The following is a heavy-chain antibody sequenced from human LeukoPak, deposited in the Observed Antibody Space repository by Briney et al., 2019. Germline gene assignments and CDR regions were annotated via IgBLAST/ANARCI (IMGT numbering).Heavy chain of an antibody. CDR3: ARSRTVTHFDY. J-gene: IGHJ4*02. CDR2: ISSSSSYI. Sequence: PGGSLRLSCAASGFTFSSYSMKGGREAPGKGLEGVSSISSSSSYIYYADSGKGRFTISRDKAKNSVYLQMNSLRAEDTAVYYCARSRTVTHFDYWGQGTLVTVSS. V-gene: IGHV3-21*01. CDR1: GFTFSSYS. D-gene: IGHD4-17*01.